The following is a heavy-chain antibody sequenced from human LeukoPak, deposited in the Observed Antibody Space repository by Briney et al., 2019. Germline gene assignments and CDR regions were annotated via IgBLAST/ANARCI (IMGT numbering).Heavy chain of an antibody. D-gene: IGHD3-10*01. CDR2: INLNRSAI. CDR3: ARVGHGDGVIDF. Sequence: PGRSLTLARAPSALPFSGYWMSSGRHAPGEGLFWLGNINLNRSAIYHEASVKGRFTISRDNAQTSLFLQMNSLRVEDSGVYYCARVGHGDGVIDFWGQGALVTVSS. CDR1: ALPFSGYW. V-gene: IGHV3-7*01. J-gene: IGHJ4*02.